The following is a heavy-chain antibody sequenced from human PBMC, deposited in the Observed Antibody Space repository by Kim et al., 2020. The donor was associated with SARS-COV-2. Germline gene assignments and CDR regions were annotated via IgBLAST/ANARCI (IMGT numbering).Heavy chain of an antibody. D-gene: IGHD4-4*01. Sequence: PVKGRFTISRDDSKNTLYLQMNSLKTEDTAVYYCTTDMGVTPYYYYGMDVWGQGTTVTVSS. V-gene: IGHV3-15*01. CDR3: TTDMGVTPYYYYGMDV. J-gene: IGHJ6*02.